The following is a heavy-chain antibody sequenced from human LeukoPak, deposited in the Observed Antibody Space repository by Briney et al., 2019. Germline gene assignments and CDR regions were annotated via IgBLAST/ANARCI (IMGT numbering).Heavy chain of an antibody. CDR3: ARQIAVAGTVAFDI. CDR2: INPNSGGT. Sequence: GASVKVSCKASGYTFTGYYMHWVRQAPGQGLEWMGWINPNSGGTNYAQKFQGWVTMTRDTSISTAYMELSRLRSDDTAVYYCARQIAVAGTVAFDIWGQGTMVTVSS. D-gene: IGHD6-19*01. V-gene: IGHV1-2*04. J-gene: IGHJ3*02. CDR1: GYTFTGYY.